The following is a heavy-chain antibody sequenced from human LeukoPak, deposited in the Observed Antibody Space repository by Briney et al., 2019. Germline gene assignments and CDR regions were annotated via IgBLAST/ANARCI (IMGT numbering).Heavy chain of an antibody. V-gene: IGHV3-30*18. Sequence: GRSLRLSCAASGFTFSSYGMHWARQAPGKGLECVAVISYDGSNKYYADSVKGRFTISRDNSKNTLYLQMNSLRAEDTAVYYCAKDYTTVTTTRFDYWGQGTLVTVSS. J-gene: IGHJ4*02. CDR3: AKDYTTVTTTRFDY. D-gene: IGHD4-17*01. CDR2: ISYDGSNK. CDR1: GFTFSSYG.